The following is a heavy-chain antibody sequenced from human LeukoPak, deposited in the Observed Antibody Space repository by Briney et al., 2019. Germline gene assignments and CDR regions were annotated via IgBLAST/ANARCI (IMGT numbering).Heavy chain of an antibody. CDR3: ARDRLGATGHWRIDV. Sequence: SETLSLTCTVSGGSFSSYYWTWLRQPAGKGLEWIGRIYNSGTTNYSPSLESRVTMSLDTSKNRFSLSLSSVTAADTAVYYCARDRLGATGHWRIDVWGRGTLVTVSS. J-gene: IGHJ2*01. CDR1: GGSFSSYY. V-gene: IGHV4-4*07. D-gene: IGHD1-26*01. CDR2: IYNSGTT.